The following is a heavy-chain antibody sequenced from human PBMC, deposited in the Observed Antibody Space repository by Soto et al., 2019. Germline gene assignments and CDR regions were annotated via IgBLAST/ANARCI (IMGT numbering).Heavy chain of an antibody. CDR1: GFTFSNAW. V-gene: IGHV3-15*01. D-gene: IGHD3-22*01. CDR2: IKSKTDGGTT. Sequence: GGSLRLSCAASGFTFSNAWMSWVRQAPGKGLEWVGRIKSKTDGGTTDYAAPVKGRFTTSRDDSKNTLYLQMNSLKTEDTAVYYCTTAVHYYDSSGYYYFDYWGQGTLVTVSS. CDR3: TTAVHYYDSSGYYYFDY. J-gene: IGHJ4*02.